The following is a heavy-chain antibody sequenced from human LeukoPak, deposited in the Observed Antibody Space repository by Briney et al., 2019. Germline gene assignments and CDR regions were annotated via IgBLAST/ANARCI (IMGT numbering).Heavy chain of an antibody. CDR3: AKDGGSGSLDY. V-gene: IGHV3-30*18. J-gene: IGHJ4*02. CDR1: GFTFSSYG. D-gene: IGHD1-26*01. Sequence: GRSLRLSCAASGFTFSSYGMHWVRQAPGKGLEWVAVISYDGSNKYYADSVKGRFTISRDNSKNTLYLQMNSLRAEDTAVYYCAKDGGSGSLDYWGQGTLVTVSS. CDR2: ISYDGSNK.